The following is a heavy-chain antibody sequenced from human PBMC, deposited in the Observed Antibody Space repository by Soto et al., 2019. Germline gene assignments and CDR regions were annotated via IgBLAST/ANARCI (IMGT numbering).Heavy chain of an antibody. D-gene: IGHD2-21*01. CDR1: GGSFSGYY. CDR2: INHSGST. Sequence: SETLSLTCAVYGGSFSGYYWSWIRQPPGKGLEWIGEINHSGSTNYNPSLKSRVTISVDTSKNQFSLKLSSVTAAETAVYYCAREEPERLCLWVVEDDYNWFDPCGQRNLVTVSS. V-gene: IGHV4-34*01. J-gene: IGHJ5*02. CDR3: AREEPERLCLWVVEDDYNWFDP.